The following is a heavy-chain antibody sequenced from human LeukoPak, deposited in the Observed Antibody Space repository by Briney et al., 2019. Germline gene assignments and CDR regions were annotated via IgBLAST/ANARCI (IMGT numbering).Heavy chain of an antibody. J-gene: IGHJ6*02. V-gene: IGHV1-2*02. Sequence: ASVKVSCKASGYTFTGYYMRWVRQAPGQGLEWMGWINPNSGGTNYAQKFQGRVTMTRDTSISTAYMELSRLRSDDTAVYYCARDQMGTAVAGMNCYYYYGMDVWGQGTTVTVSS. CDR1: GYTFTGYY. D-gene: IGHD6-19*01. CDR2: INPNSGGT. CDR3: ARDQMGTAVAGMNCYYYYGMDV.